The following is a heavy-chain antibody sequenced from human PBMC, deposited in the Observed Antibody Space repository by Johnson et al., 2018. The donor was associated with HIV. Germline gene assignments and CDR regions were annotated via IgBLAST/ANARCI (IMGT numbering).Heavy chain of an antibody. Sequence: LVESGGGVVQPGRSLRLSCAASGFTFSSYAMHWVRQAPGKGPEWVAVISYDGSNKYYADSVKGRFTISRDNAKNSLYLQMNSLRAEDTAVYYCARGVAYDAFDIWGQGTMVTVSS. D-gene: IGHD3-3*01. J-gene: IGHJ3*02. CDR3: ARGVAYDAFDI. CDR2: ISYDGSNK. CDR1: GFTFSSYA. V-gene: IGHV3-30-3*01.